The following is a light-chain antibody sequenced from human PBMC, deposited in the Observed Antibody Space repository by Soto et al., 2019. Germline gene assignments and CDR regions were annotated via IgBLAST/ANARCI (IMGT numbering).Light chain of an antibody. CDR2: GAS. CDR1: QSVGSN. CDR3: KQYNNWPPDRT. J-gene: IGKJ1*01. V-gene: IGKV3-15*01. Sequence: EIVMPQSPATLSVSPGERATLSCRASQSVGSNLAWYQQKPGQPPRLLIYGASTRATGIPARFSGSGSGTEFTLTIISLQSEDFAIYFCKQYNNWPPDRTFGQGTKVEIK.